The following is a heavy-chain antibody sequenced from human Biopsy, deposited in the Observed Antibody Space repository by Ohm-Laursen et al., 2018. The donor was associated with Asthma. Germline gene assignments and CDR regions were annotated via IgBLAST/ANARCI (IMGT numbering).Heavy chain of an antibody. V-gene: IGHV3-53*01. Sequence: SLRLSCTASGFSVSTKYMSWVRQAPGKGLEWVSLIYSGDNTYYADSVKGRFTISRDHSKLYLQMNNLRAEDTAVYHCARISRLGYNSLDYGMDVWGQGTTATVSS. CDR2: IYSGDNT. D-gene: IGHD5-24*01. CDR3: ARISRLGYNSLDYGMDV. J-gene: IGHJ6*02. CDR1: GFSVSTKY.